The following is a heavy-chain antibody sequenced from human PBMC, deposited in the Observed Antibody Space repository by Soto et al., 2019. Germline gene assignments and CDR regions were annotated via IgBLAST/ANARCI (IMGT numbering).Heavy chain of an antibody. J-gene: IGHJ4*02. V-gene: IGHV3-23*01. Sequence: PGGSLRLSCAASGFTFSSYAMSWVRQAPGKGLEWVSAISGSGGSTYYADSVKGRFTISRDNSKNTLYLQMNSLRAEDTAVYYCAKDRSPFGGVIVIPFDYWGQGTLVTVSS. CDR3: AKDRSPFGGVIVIPFDY. CDR2: ISGSGGST. D-gene: IGHD3-16*02. CDR1: GFTFSSYA.